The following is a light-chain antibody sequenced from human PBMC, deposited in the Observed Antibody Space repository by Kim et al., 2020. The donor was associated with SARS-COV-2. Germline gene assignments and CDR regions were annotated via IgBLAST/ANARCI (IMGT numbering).Light chain of an antibody. Sequence: GQSITISCTGTSSDVGSYKLVSWYQQHPGKAHKHMLYESSKRPSGVSNRFSGSKSGNTASLTIYGLQAEDEADYYCCSYAGSSTWVFGGGTQLTVL. CDR1: SSDVGSYKL. CDR3: CSYAGSSTWV. J-gene: IGLJ3*02. CDR2: ESS. V-gene: IGLV2-23*01.